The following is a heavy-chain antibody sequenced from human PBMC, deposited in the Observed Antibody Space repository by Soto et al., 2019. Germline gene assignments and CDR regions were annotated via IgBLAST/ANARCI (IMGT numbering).Heavy chain of an antibody. Sequence: SGPTLVNPTQTLTLTCTFSVFSLSTSGMCVSWIRQPPGKALEWLARIDWDDDKYYSTSLKTRLTISKDTSKNQVVLTMTNMDPVDTATYYCARIQDSSGWIDYWGQGTLVTVSS. J-gene: IGHJ4*02. V-gene: IGHV2-70*11. CDR1: VFSLSTSGMC. CDR2: IDWDDDK. CDR3: ARIQDSSGWIDY. D-gene: IGHD6-19*01.